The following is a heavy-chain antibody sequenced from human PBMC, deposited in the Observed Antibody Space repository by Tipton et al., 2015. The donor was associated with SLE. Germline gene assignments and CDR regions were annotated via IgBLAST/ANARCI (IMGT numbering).Heavy chain of an antibody. CDR2: IIPIFGTA. CDR3: ARERRELLGDAFDI. J-gene: IGHJ3*02. Sequence: QSGPEVKKPGSSVKVSCKASGGTFSSYAISWVRQAPGQGLEWMGGIIPIFGTANYAQKLQGRVTITADESTSTAYMELSSLRSDDTAVYYCARERRELLGDAFDIWGQGTMVTVSS. CDR1: GGTFSSYA. V-gene: IGHV1-69*01. D-gene: IGHD1-26*01.